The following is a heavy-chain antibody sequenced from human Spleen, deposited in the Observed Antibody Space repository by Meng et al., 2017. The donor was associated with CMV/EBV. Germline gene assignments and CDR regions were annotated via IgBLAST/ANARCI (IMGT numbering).Heavy chain of an antibody. V-gene: IGHV4-34*01. D-gene: IGHD6-13*01. Sequence: CAVYGGSFRGSYWSWIRQPPGKGLEWIGEINHSGSTNYNPSLKSRVTISVDTSKNQFSLKLSSVTAADTAVYYCARGRGYSVNFDYWGQGTLVTVSS. J-gene: IGHJ4*02. CDR1: GGSFRGSY. CDR3: ARGRGYSVNFDY. CDR2: INHSGST.